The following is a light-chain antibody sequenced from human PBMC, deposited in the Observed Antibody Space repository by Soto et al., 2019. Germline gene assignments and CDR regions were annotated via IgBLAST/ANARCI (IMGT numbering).Light chain of an antibody. J-gene: IGLJ2*01. CDR3: QSYDSSLSGGV. Sequence: QSVLTRPPSVSGAPGQRVTISCTGSSSNIGAGYDVHWYQQLPGTAPKLLIYGNSNRPSGVPDRFSGSKSGTSASLAITGLQAEDEADYYCQSYDSSLSGGVFGGGTQLTVL. V-gene: IGLV1-40*01. CDR1: SSNIGAGYD. CDR2: GNS.